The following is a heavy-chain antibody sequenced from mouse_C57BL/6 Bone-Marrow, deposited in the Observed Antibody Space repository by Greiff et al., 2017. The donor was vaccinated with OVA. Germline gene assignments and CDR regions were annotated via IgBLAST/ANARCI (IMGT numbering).Heavy chain of an antibody. J-gene: IGHJ1*03. CDR2: ISYDGSN. D-gene: IGHD1-1*01. V-gene: IGHV3-6*01. CDR1: GYSITSGYY. CDR3: ARGGLLRYFDV. Sequence: EVKLMESGPGLVKPSQSLSLTCSVTGYSITSGYYWNWIRQFPGNKLEWMGDISYDGSNNYNPSLKNRISITRDTSKNQFFLKLNSVTSEDKATYYCARGGLLRYFDVWGTGTTVTVSS.